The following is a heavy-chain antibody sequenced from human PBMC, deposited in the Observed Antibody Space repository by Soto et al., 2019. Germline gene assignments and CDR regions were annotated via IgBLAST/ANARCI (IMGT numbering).Heavy chain of an antibody. CDR2: IYPGDSDT. Sequence: GESLKISCKGSGYSFTSYWIGWVRQMPGKGLEWMGIIYPGDSDTRYSPSFQGQVTISADKSISTAYLQWSSLKASDTAMYYCARRLGFSGIQLWSGTYYFDYWGQGTLVTVSS. V-gene: IGHV5-51*01. D-gene: IGHD5-18*01. CDR1: GYSFTSYW. J-gene: IGHJ4*02. CDR3: ARRLGFSGIQLWSGTYYFDY.